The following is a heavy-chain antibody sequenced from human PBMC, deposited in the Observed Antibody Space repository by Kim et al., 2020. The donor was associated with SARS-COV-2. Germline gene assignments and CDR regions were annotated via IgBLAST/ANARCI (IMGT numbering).Heavy chain of an antibody. V-gene: IGHV3-74*01. CDR3: ARVPAGSSVAGNYGMDV. Sequence: KARFTISRDNAKNTLYLQMNSLGAEDTGVYYCARVPAGSSVAGNYGMDVWGQGTTVTVSS. J-gene: IGHJ6*02. D-gene: IGHD6-19*01.